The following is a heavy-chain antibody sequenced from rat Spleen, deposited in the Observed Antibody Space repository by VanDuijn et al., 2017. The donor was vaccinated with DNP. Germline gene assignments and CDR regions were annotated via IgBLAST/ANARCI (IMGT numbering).Heavy chain of an antibody. D-gene: IGHD2-5*01. CDR3: VKHLDA. V-gene: IGHV5-58*01. CDR2: IKTDGGGT. J-gene: IGHJ4*01. CDR1: GFTFNNYW. Sequence: EVQLVESGGDLVQPGRSLKLSCEASGFTFNNYWMYWFRQAPGKGLEWVASIKTDGGGTYYPDSVKGRFTISRHNAENTVYLEMNSLRSEDTATYHCVKHLDAWGQGTSVTVSS.